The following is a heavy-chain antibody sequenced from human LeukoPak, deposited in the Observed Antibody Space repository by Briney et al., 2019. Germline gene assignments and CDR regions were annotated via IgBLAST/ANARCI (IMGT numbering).Heavy chain of an antibody. CDR3: ARGRDGYTYNS. J-gene: IGHJ4*02. Sequence: EASLKLSCKASGYTFTSYYMHWVRQAPGQGLEWMGIINPSGGSTSYAQKLQGRVTMTRDTSTSTVYMELSSLRSEDTAVYFCARGRDGYTYNSWGQGTLVTVSS. CDR2: INPSGGST. D-gene: IGHD5-24*01. V-gene: IGHV1-46*04. CDR1: GYTFTSYY.